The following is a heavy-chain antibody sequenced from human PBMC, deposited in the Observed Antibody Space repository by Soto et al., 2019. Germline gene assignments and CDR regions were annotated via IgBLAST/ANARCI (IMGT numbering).Heavy chain of an antibody. J-gene: IGHJ6*02. Sequence: PVGSLRLSCAASGFTFSSYSMNWVRQAPGKGLEWVSSISSSSSYIYYADSVKGRFTISRDNAKNSLYLQMNSLRAEDTAVYYCARWYGDYYGMDVWGQGTTVTVSS. V-gene: IGHV3-21*01. CDR2: ISSSSSYI. D-gene: IGHD2-15*01. CDR3: ARWYGDYYGMDV. CDR1: GFTFSSYS.